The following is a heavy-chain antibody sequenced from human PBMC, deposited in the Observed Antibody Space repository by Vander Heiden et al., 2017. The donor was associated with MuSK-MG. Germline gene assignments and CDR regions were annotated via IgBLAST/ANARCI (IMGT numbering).Heavy chain of an antibody. Sequence: QVQLQESGPGLVKPSETLSLTCTVSGGSISSYYWSWIRQPPGKGLEWIGYIYYSGSTNYNPSLKSRVTISVDTSKNQFSLKLSSVTAADTAVYYCARAPVWTPFPPPYFDYWGQGTLVTVSS. CDR2: IYYSGST. J-gene: IGHJ4*02. V-gene: IGHV4-59*01. D-gene: IGHD2-21*01. CDR3: ARAPVWTPFPPPYFDY. CDR1: GGSISSYY.